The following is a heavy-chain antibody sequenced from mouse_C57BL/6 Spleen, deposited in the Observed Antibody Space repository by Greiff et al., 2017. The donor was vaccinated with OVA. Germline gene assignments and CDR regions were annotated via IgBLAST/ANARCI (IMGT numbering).Heavy chain of an antibody. Sequence: VQLQQPGAELVKPGASVKLSCKASGYTFTSYWMQWVKQRPGQGLEWIGEIDPSDSYTNYNQKFKGKATLTVDTSSSTAYMQLSSLTSEDSAVYYCARFDSSGYWFAYWGQGTLVTVSA. CDR2: IDPSDSYT. CDR3: ARFDSSGYWFAY. J-gene: IGHJ3*01. D-gene: IGHD3-2*02. V-gene: IGHV1-50*01. CDR1: GYTFTSYW.